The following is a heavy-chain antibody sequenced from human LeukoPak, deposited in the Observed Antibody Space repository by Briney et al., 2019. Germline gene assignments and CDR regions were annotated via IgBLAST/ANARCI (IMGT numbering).Heavy chain of an antibody. V-gene: IGHV3-9*01. CDR3: AKDTGYYYDSSGYYYWDY. CDR2: ISWNSGSI. CDR1: GFTFDDYA. Sequence: PGGSLRLSCAASGFTFDDYAMHWVRQAPGKGLEWVSGISWNSGSIGYADSVKGRFTISRDNAKNSLYLQMNSLRAEDTALYYCAKDTGYYYDSSGYYYWDYWGQGTLVTVSS. J-gene: IGHJ4*02. D-gene: IGHD3-22*01.